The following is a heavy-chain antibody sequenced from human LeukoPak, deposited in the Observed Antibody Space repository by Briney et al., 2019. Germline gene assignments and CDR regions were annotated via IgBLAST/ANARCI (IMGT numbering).Heavy chain of an antibody. V-gene: IGHV3-33*06. CDR2: IWYDGSNK. CDR3: AKALVGANPFDY. Sequence: GGSLRLSCAASGLTFSSYGMHWVRQAPGKGLEWVAVIWYDGSNKYYADSVKGRFTISRDNSKNTLYLQMNSLRAEDTAVYYCAKALVGANPFDYWGQGTLVTVSS. CDR1: GLTFSSYG. J-gene: IGHJ4*02. D-gene: IGHD1-26*01.